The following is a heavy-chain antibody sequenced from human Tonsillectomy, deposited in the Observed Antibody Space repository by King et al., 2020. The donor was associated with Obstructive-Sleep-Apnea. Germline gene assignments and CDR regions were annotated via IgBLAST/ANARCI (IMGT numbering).Heavy chain of an antibody. J-gene: IGHJ4*02. CDR3: ARSVLYGDYALDY. Sequence: VQLVESGGGLVQPGGSLRLSCAASGFTFSSYGMNWVRQAPGKGLEWVANIKQDGNEKYYVDSVQGRFSISRDNAKNSLYLQMNSLRAEDTAVYYCARSVLYGDYALDYWGQGTLVTVSS. D-gene: IGHD4-17*01. V-gene: IGHV3-7*03. CDR1: GFTFSSYG. CDR2: IKQDGNEK.